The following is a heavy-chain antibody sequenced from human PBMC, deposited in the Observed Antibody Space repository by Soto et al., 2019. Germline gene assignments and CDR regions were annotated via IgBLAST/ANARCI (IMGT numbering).Heavy chain of an antibody. CDR1: GFIFTNYG. J-gene: IGHJ4*02. Sequence: LRLSCAASGFIFTNYGLSWVRQAPGKGLDWVATVSGDASNTHYADSVKGRFTISRDNSKSILYLQMESLRVEDTAIYYCARDVRASGEMFDYWGQGTQVTVSS. CDR2: VSGDASNT. CDR3: ARDVRASGEMFDY. V-gene: IGHV3-23*01. D-gene: IGHD4-17*01.